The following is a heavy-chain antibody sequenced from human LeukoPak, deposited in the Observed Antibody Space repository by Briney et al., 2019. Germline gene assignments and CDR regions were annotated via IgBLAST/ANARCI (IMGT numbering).Heavy chain of an antibody. CDR2: ISYDGSNK. V-gene: IGHV3-30-3*01. Sequence: PGRSLRLSCAASGFTFSSYAMHWVRQAPGKGLEWVAVISYDGSNKYYADSVKGRFTISRDNSKNTLYLQMNSLRAEDTAVYYCARGNGYCSGGSCYNDYYYGMDVWGQGTTVTVSS. CDR3: ARGNGYCSGGSCYNDYYYGMDV. J-gene: IGHJ6*02. D-gene: IGHD2-15*01. CDR1: GFTFSSYA.